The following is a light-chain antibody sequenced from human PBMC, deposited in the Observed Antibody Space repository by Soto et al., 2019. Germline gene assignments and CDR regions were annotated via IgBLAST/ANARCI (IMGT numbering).Light chain of an antibody. CDR3: MQGLQTPYT. CDR2: LGS. CDR1: QSLLHSNGYNY. Sequence: DIVMTQSPLSLPVTPGEPASISCRSSQSLLHSNGYNYLDWYLQKPEQSPQLLIYLGSNRASGVADRFSGSGSGTDFTLKISRVEAEDVGVYYCMQGLQTPYTFGQGTKLEIK. J-gene: IGKJ2*01. V-gene: IGKV2-28*01.